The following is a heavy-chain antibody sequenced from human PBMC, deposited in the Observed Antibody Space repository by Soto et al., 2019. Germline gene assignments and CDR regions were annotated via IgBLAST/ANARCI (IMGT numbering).Heavy chain of an antibody. CDR1: GFPFTTYG. V-gene: IGHV3-30*03. D-gene: IGHD3-10*01. Sequence: QVQLVESGGGVVQPGRSLRLSCAASGFPFTTYGMHWVREGPGKGLEWVAVISYDGSNRFYADSVKGRFTISRDNSKYTLFLQMNSLRPEDTALYYCVGGQYYFDYRGQGTLVIVSS. J-gene: IGHJ4*02. CDR2: ISYDGSNR. CDR3: VGGQYYFDY.